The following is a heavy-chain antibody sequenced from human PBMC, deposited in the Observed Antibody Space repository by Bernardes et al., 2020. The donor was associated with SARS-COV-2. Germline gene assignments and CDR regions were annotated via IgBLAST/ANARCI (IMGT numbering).Heavy chain of an antibody. CDR3: AKDGDVFGFYGMDV. CDR1: GFTFSSYA. D-gene: IGHD3-10*01. J-gene: IGHJ6*02. Sequence: GGSLRLSCAASGFTFSSYAMSWVRQAPGKGLEWVSLIRGSGTTYYAESVKGRFIISRDTAKNTVYLQMNSLRAVDTAVYYCAKDGDVFGFYGMDVWGQGTTVTVS. CDR2: IRGSGTT. V-gene: IGHV3-23*01.